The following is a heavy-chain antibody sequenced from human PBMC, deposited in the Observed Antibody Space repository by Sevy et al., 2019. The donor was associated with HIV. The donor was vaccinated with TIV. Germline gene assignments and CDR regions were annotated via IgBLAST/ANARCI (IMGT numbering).Heavy chain of an antibody. Sequence: GGSLRLSCTASGFTFGGYTMSWVRQAPGKGLEWVAFIRGKPYGGNTEYAASVKGRFTISRDDSKSIAYLQMNSLNTEDTAVYYCTRVEGAADWGMDVWGQGTTVTVSS. D-gene: IGHD1-26*01. J-gene: IGHJ6*02. CDR1: GFTFGGYT. V-gene: IGHV3-49*04. CDR3: TRVEGAADWGMDV. CDR2: IRGKPYGGNT.